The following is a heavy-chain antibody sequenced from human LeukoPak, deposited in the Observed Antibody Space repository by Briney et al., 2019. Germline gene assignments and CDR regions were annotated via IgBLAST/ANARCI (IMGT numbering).Heavy chain of an antibody. Sequence: TGGSLRLSCAASGFTFSSYAMHWVRQAPGKGLEWVAFIRHVGSNEYYADSVRGRFAISRDNSQNTLHLQMNILRVEDTAVYYCVKDWGVLPDYSADGFDIWGPGTVVTVSS. V-gene: IGHV3-30*02. CDR3: VKDWGVLPDYSADGFDI. CDR2: IRHVGSNE. CDR1: GFTFSSYA. J-gene: IGHJ3*02. D-gene: IGHD4-11*01.